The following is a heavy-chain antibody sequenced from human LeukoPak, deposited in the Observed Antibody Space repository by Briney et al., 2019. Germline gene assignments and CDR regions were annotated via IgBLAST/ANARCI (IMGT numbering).Heavy chain of an antibody. CDR2: IRSKANSYAT. V-gene: IGHV3-73*01. Sequence: GGSLRLSCAASGFTFSGSAMHWVRQASGKGLEWVGRIRSKANSYATAYAASVKGRFTISRDDSKNTAYLQMNSLKTEDTAVYYCTRHDYGDYGRRSYCYYYMDVWGKGTTVTVSS. CDR3: TRHDYGDYGRRSYCYYYMDV. J-gene: IGHJ6*03. CDR1: GFTFSGSA. D-gene: IGHD4-17*01.